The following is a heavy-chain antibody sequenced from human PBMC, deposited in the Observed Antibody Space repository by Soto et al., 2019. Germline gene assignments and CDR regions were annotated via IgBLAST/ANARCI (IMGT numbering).Heavy chain of an antibody. V-gene: IGHV4-4*02. D-gene: IGHD3-10*01. CDR1: GGSISSSNW. CDR3: AASGMGGPYLFDY. Sequence: SETLSLTCTVSGGSISSSNWWSWVRQPPGKGLEWIGYIYYSVSTNYNPSLKSRVTISVDTSKNQFSLKLSSVTAADTAVYYCAASGMGGPYLFDYWGQGTLVTVSS. CDR2: IYYSVST. J-gene: IGHJ4*02.